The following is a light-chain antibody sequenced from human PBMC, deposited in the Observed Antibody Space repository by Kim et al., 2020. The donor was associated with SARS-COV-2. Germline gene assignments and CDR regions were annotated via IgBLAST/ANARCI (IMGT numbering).Light chain of an antibody. CDR3: QKCDSAPWT. V-gene: IGKV1-27*01. CDR2: AAS. CDR1: QDISNY. J-gene: IGKJ1*01. Sequence: GDRVPIPGRASQDISNYLAWFQLKPGKAPKVLIYAASALPPGVPSRFSGSGSGTDFTLTVTSLQPEDVATYYCQKCDSAPWTFGQGTKVDIK.